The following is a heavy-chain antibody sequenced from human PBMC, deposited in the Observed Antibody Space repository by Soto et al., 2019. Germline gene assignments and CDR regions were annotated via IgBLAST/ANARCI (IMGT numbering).Heavy chain of an antibody. V-gene: IGHV1-46*01. J-gene: IGHJ4*02. CDR3: ARASSDRVRGVEESDY. CDR1: GYTFTNDY. D-gene: IGHD3-10*01. CDR2: INTSTGTT. Sequence: QVQLVQSGAEVKKPGASVKVSCKASGYTFTNDYMHWVRQAPGQGLERMGIINTSTGTTSYAQKFLGSVTMTRDTSTRTVHLELSRLRSDATAVYYCARASSDRVRGVEESDYWGQGTRVTVSS.